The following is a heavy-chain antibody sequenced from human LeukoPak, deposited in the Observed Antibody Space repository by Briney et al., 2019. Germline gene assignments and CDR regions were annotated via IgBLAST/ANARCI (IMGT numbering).Heavy chain of an antibody. CDR3: TTDYGDYRDLLSDY. CDR1: GFTFSNAW. V-gene: IGHV3-15*01. Sequence: PGGSLRLSCAASGFTFSNAWMSWVRQAPGKGLVWVGRIKSKTDGGTTDYAAPVKGRFTISRDDSKNTLYLQMNSLKTEDTAVYYCTTDYGDYRDLLSDYWGQGTLVTVSS. D-gene: IGHD4-17*01. J-gene: IGHJ4*02. CDR2: IKSKTDGGTT.